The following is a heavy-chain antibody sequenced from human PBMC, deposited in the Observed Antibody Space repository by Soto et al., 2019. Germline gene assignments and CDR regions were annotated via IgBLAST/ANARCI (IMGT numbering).Heavy chain of an antibody. J-gene: IGHJ4*02. CDR3: TRGLAPGDY. V-gene: IGHV1-46*03. Sequence: QVQLVQPGAEVKKPGASVKFSCKASGYIFTNFYIHWVRQAPGQGLEWIGIINPNGGSTNYAQNFQGRVTRTRDTPTSTVYMDLSSLRSGDTAVYSCTRGLAPGDYWGQGTLTPVSS. CDR2: INPNGGST. D-gene: IGHD6-6*01. CDR1: GYIFTNFY.